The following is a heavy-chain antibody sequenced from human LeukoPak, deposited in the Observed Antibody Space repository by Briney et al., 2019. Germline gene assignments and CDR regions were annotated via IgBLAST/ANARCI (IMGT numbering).Heavy chain of an antibody. Sequence: ASVKVSCKASGYTFTSHGISWVRQAPGQGLEWMGWIRPSTGDTDYALNLQGRVTMTTDTSTSTAYMELRSLRSDDTAVYYCARGIVVVTAPFDYWGQGTLVTVSS. CDR1: GYTFTSHG. CDR2: IRPSTGDT. CDR3: ARGIVVVTAPFDY. J-gene: IGHJ4*02. D-gene: IGHD2-21*02. V-gene: IGHV1-18*01.